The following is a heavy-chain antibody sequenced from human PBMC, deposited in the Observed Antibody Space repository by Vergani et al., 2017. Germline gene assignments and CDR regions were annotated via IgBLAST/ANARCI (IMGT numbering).Heavy chain of an antibody. J-gene: IGHJ3*02. V-gene: IGHV4-34*01. Sequence: QVQLQQWGAGLLKPSETLSLTCAVYGGSFSGYYWSWIRQPPGKGLEWIGEINHSGSTNYNPSLKSRVTISVDTSKNQFSLKLSSVTAADTAGYYCARGQDYDILTGYYDAFDIWGQGTMVTVSS. D-gene: IGHD3-9*01. CDR3: ARGQDYDILTGYYDAFDI. CDR2: INHSGST. CDR1: GGSFSGYY.